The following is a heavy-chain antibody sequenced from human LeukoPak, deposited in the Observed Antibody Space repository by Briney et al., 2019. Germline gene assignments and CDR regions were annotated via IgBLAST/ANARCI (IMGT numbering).Heavy chain of an antibody. CDR3: ARGSYRSFDY. V-gene: IGHV3-74*03. J-gene: IGHJ4*02. CDR2: INRDGNST. Sequence: GGSLRLSCTASGFTFSSYWMPWVRQAPGTGLGWVSRINRDGNSTMDADSVKGRMTISRDNAKTTLYLQMNSLRAEDTAVYYCARGSYRSFDYWGQGTLLTVSS. CDR1: GFTFSSYW. D-gene: IGHD4-11*01.